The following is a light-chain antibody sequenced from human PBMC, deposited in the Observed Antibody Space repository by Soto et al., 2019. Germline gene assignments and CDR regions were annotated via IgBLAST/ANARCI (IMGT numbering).Light chain of an antibody. CDR1: QSINSY. J-gene: IGKJ4*01. CDR2: DTS. CDR3: QQRSSWPPT. Sequence: EIVLTQSPATLSLSPGERATLSCRASQSINSYLAWYQQKPGQAPRLLIYDTSNRATGIPARFSGSGSGTDFTLTSSSLEPEDFAVYYCQQRSSWPPTFGGGTKVEIK. V-gene: IGKV3-11*01.